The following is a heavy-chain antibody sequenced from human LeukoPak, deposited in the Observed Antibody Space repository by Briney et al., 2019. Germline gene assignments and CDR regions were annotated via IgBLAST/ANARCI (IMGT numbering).Heavy chain of an antibody. J-gene: IGHJ5*02. D-gene: IGHD1-1*01. V-gene: IGHV1-2*02. CDR2: INPNSGGT. CDR1: GYTFTGYY. CDR3: ARDQGVATSVGWFDP. Sequence: ASAKVSCKASGYTFTGYYMHWVRQAPGQGLEWMGWINPNSGGTNYAQKFQGRVTLTRDTSISTAYMELSRLRSDDTAVYYCARDQGVATSVGWFDPWGQGTLVTVSS.